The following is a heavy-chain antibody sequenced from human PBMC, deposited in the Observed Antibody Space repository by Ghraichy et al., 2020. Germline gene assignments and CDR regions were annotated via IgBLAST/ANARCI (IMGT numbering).Heavy chain of an antibody. CDR1: GFTFSSHA. V-gene: IGHV3-23*01. CDR3: AKESSSVYDSSGFFDY. D-gene: IGHD3-22*01. Sequence: GGSLRLSCAASGFTFSSHAMSWVRQAPGKGLEWVSGISGSGGNTYYADSVKGRFTISRDNSENTLSLLMNSLRAEDTAVYYCAKESSSVYDSSGFFDYWGQGTLVTVSS. J-gene: IGHJ4*02. CDR2: ISGSGGNT.